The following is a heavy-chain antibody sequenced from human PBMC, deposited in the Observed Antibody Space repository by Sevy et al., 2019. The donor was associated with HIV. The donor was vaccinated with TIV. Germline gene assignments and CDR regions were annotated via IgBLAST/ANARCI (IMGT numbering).Heavy chain of an antibody. V-gene: IGHV1-18*01. CDR1: GYTFTSYG. CDR3: AREVGYSYGYFGAFDI. D-gene: IGHD5-18*01. J-gene: IGHJ3*02. CDR2: ISAYNGNT. Sequence: ASVKVSCKASGYTFTSYGISWVRQAPGQGLEWMGWISAYNGNTNYAQTLQGRVTMTTDTSTSTAYMELRSLRSDDTAMYYCAREVGYSYGYFGAFDIWGQGTMVTVSS.